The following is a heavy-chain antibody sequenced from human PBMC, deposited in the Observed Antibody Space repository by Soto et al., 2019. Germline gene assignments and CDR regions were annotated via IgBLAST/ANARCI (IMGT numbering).Heavy chain of an antibody. J-gene: IGHJ5*02. D-gene: IGHD1-1*01. CDR2: VNGYNSHA. V-gene: IGHV1-18*01. Sequence: QVHLVQSGAEVKKPGASVKVSCKASGHTSSTFGISWVRQVPGQGLEWMGWVNGYNSHANYAQKFQGRVTMTTDTSTSIASMQLRNLRFDDTAVYYCARDIGVTALDCFDPWGQGTLVTVSS. CDR1: GHTSSTFG. CDR3: ARDIGVTALDCFDP.